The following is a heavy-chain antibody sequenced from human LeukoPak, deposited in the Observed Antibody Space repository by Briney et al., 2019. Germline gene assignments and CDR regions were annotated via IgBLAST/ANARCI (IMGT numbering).Heavy chain of an antibody. CDR3: TTDMAVAGLLFDY. Sequence: VGSLRLSCAASGFTFSNAWMSWVRQAPGKGLEWVGRIKSKTDGGTTDYAAPVKGRFTISRDDSKNTLYLQMNSLKTEDTAVYYCTTDMAVAGLLFDYWGKGTLVTVSS. D-gene: IGHD6-19*01. CDR2: IKSKTDGGTT. V-gene: IGHV3-15*01. CDR1: GFTFSNAW. J-gene: IGHJ4*02.